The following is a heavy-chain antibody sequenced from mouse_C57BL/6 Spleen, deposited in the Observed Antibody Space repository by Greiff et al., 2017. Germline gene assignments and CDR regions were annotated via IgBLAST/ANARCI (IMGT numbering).Heavy chain of an antibody. CDR1: GFTFSDAW. Sequence: EVKVVESGGGLVQPGGSMKLSCAASGFTFSDAWMDWVRQSPEKGLEWVAEIRNKANNHATYYAESVKGRFTISRDDSKSSVYLQMNSLRAEDTGIYYCTNYGNYFTWFAYWGQGTLVTVSA. V-gene: IGHV6-6*01. D-gene: IGHD2-1*01. CDR3: TNYGNYFTWFAY. J-gene: IGHJ3*01. CDR2: IRNKANNHAT.